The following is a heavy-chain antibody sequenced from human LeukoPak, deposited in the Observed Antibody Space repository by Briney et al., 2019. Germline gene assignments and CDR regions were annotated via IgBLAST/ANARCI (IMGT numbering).Heavy chain of an antibody. D-gene: IGHD3-10*01. CDR2: INQSGST. V-gene: IGHV4-34*01. Sequence: PSETLSLTCAVYGGSFSGYYWSWIRQPPGKGLEWIGEINQSGSTNYNPSLKSRVTISVDTSKNQFSLKLSSVTAADTAVYYCAREGRTYYYGSGSYYKTKNFDYWGQGTLVTVSS. CDR3: AREGRTYYYGSGSYYKTKNFDY. J-gene: IGHJ4*02. CDR1: GGSFSGYY.